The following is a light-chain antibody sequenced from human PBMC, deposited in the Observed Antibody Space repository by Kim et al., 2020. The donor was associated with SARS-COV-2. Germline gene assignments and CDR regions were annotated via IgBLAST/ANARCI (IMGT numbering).Light chain of an antibody. CDR2: WAS. CDR3: QQYYSTPIT. CDR1: QSVLYSSNNKNY. V-gene: IGKV4-1*01. Sequence: ATINCKSSQSVLYSSNNKNYLTWYQQKPGQPPKLLIYWASTRESGVPDRFSGSGSGTDFTLTISSLQAEDVAVYYCQQYYSTPITFGQGTRLEIK. J-gene: IGKJ5*01.